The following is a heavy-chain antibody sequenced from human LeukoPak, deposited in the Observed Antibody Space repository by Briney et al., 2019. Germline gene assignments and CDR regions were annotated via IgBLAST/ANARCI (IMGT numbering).Heavy chain of an antibody. CDR3: ANQYSSSWSPYYYYYGMDV. Sequence: PGGSLRLSCVASVYTFSSYAMSWVRQAPGKGLEWVSAISGSGGSTYYADSVKGRFTISRDNSKNTLYLQMNSLRAEDTAVYYCANQYSSSWSPYYYYYGMDVWGQGTTVTVSS. J-gene: IGHJ6*02. CDR1: VYTFSSYA. V-gene: IGHV3-23*01. D-gene: IGHD6-13*01. CDR2: ISGSGGST.